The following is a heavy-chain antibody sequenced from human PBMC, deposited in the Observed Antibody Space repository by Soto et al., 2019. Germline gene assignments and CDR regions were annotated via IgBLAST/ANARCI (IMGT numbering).Heavy chain of an antibody. J-gene: IGHJ4*02. CDR3: ARGGRWGGHYSFDY. V-gene: IGHV3-74*01. Sequence: EVQLMESGGGLVQPGESLRLSCAASGLSVSNYWMHWVRQTPGKGLVWVSRINSDDTSSSYAASVKGRFTISRDNAKNTLYLQMNRLRADDTAVYYCARGGRWGGHYSFDYWGQGPLVTVSS. CDR1: GLSVSNYW. D-gene: IGHD3-16*01. CDR2: INSDDTSS.